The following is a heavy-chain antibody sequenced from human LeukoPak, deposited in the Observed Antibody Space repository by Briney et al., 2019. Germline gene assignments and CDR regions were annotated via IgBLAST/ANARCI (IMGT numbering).Heavy chain of an antibody. D-gene: IGHD2-8*01. V-gene: IGHV4-59*01. Sequence: SETLSLTCTVAGGSISSYYWSWIRQPPGKGLEWIGYIYYSGSTNHNPSLKSRVNISVDTSKNQFSLKLSSVTAADTAVYYCARESNGAFDIWGQGTMVTVSS. CDR1: GGSISSYY. J-gene: IGHJ3*02. CDR3: ARESNGAFDI. CDR2: IYYSGST.